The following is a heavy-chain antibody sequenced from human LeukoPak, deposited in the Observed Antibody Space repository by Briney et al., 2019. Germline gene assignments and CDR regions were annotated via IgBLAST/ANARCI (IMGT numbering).Heavy chain of an antibody. V-gene: IGHV3-15*01. D-gene: IGHD4-17*01. J-gene: IGHJ5*02. CDR1: GFTFRNAW. Sequence: PGGSLRLSCAASGFTFRNAWMIWVRQAPGKGLEWVGRIKSKTDGGTTDYAAPVKGRFTISRDDSKNTLYLQMNSLKTEDTAVYYCTTDIYGDYGPDWFDPWGQGTLVTVSS. CDR3: TTDIYGDYGPDWFDP. CDR2: IKSKTDGGTT.